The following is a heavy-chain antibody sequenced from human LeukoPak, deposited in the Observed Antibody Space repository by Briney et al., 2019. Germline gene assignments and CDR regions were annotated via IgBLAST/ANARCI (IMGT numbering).Heavy chain of an antibody. D-gene: IGHD6-19*01. CDR3: ALLGGWYVSSYFDY. Sequence: ASVKVSCKATGYTFTGYYMHWVRQAPGQGLEWMGRINPNSGGTNYAQKFQGRVTMTRDTSISTAYMELSRLRSDDTAVYYCALLGGWYVSSYFDYWGQGTLVTVSS. J-gene: IGHJ4*02. CDR1: GYTFTGYY. CDR2: INPNSGGT. V-gene: IGHV1-2*06.